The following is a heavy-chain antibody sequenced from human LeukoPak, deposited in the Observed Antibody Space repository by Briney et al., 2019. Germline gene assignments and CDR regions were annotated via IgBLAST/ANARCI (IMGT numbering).Heavy chain of an antibody. D-gene: IGHD1-26*01. Sequence: ASVKVSCKASGYTFTSYDITWVRQAPGQGLEWVGWISGYNGNTNYAQKLQGRVTMTTDTSTSTAYMELRSLRSDDTAVYYCARGGIVGVNNWFDPWGPGTLVTVSS. J-gene: IGHJ5*02. CDR3: ARGGIVGVNNWFDP. CDR1: GYTFTSYD. CDR2: ISGYNGNT. V-gene: IGHV1-18*01.